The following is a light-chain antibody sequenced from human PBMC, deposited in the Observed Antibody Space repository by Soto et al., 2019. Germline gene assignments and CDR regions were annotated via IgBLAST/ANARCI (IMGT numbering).Light chain of an antibody. V-gene: IGKV3-20*01. CDR2: GAS. CDR1: QSVSSSQ. J-gene: IGKJ2*01. Sequence: EIVLTQSPGTLSLSPGESATLSCRASQSVSSSQVAWYQQKPGQAPRLLIYGASSRATGIPDRFSGVGSETDFTITSSKLEPEDFAVYYCQQYYSSPHTFGQGTKLEIK. CDR3: QQYYSSPHT.